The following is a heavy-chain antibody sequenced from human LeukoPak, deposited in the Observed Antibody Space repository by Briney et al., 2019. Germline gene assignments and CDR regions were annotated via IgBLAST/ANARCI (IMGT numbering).Heavy chain of an antibody. V-gene: IGHV5-51*01. CDR1: GYSFTSYW. J-gene: IGHJ3*02. Sequence: GESLKISCKGSGYSFTSYWIGWVRQMPGKGLEWMGIIYPGDSDTRYSPSFQGQVTISADKSISTAYLQWSSLKASDTAMYYCARRGYCSSTSCYTGMYAFDIWGQGTMVTVSS. CDR2: IYPGDSDT. CDR3: ARRGYCSSTSCYTGMYAFDI. D-gene: IGHD2-2*02.